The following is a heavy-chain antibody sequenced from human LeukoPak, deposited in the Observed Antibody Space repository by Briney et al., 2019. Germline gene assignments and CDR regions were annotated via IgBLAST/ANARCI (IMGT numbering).Heavy chain of an antibody. J-gene: IGHJ4*02. CDR1: GYTFTSYG. CDR2: ISAYNGNT. CDR3: ARDIGLGEYCSGGSCYSGYFDY. V-gene: IGHV1-18*01. Sequence: ASVKVSCTASGYTFTSYGISWVRQAPGQGLEWMGWISAYNGNTNYAQKLQGRVTMTTDTSTSTAYMELRSLRSDDTAVYYCARDIGLGEYCSGGSCYSGYFDYWGQGTLVTVSS. D-gene: IGHD2-15*01.